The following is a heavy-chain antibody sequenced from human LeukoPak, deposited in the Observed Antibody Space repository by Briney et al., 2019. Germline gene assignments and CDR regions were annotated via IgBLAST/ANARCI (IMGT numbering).Heavy chain of an antibody. J-gene: IGHJ4*02. CDR1: GFTFSNYE. Sequence: GGSLRLSCAASGFTFSNYEMNWVRQAPGKGLEWVSYISRTGTTILYADSVRGRFTISRDNAKNSLFLQMNGLRAEDTAVYYCARGGYYFDYWGQGTLVTVSS. V-gene: IGHV3-48*03. CDR3: ARGGYYFDY. CDR2: ISRTGTTI.